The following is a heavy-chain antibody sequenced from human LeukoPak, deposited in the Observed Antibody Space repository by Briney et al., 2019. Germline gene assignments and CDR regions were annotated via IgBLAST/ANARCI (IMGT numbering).Heavy chain of an antibody. Sequence: GRSLRLSCAASGFSFVSYAMHWVRQAPGKGLEWVAIISYDGSEKYYADSVKGRFTISRDNSKDTLHLQLSSLRAEDTAVYYCARDYYDSSGYDYWGQGTLVTVSS. V-gene: IGHV3-30*04. D-gene: IGHD3-22*01. CDR1: GFSFVSYA. J-gene: IGHJ4*02. CDR3: ARDYYDSSGYDY. CDR2: ISYDGSEK.